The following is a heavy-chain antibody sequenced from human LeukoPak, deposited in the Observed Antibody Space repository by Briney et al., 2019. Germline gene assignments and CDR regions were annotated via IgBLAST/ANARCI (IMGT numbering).Heavy chain of an antibody. CDR3: ARDSSSWCYFDY. V-gene: IGHV4-34*01. CDR2: INHSGST. D-gene: IGHD6-13*01. J-gene: IGHJ4*02. CDR1: GGSFSGYY. Sequence: SETLSLTCAVYGGSFSGYYWSWIRQPPGKGLEWIGEINHSGSTNYNPSLKSRVTISVDTSKNQFSLKLSSVTAADTAVYYCARDSSSWCYFDYWGQGTLVTVSS.